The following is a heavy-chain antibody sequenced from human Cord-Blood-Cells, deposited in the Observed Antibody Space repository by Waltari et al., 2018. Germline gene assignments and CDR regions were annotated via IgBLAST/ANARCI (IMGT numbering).Heavy chain of an antibody. J-gene: IGHJ6*03. CDR2: INHSGST. D-gene: IGHD6-13*01. V-gene: IGHV4-34*01. Sequence: QVQLQQWGAGLLKPSETLSLTCAVYGGSFSGYYWSWIRQPPGKGLEWIGEINHSGSTNYHPSLKSRVTISVDTSKNQFSLKLSSVTAADTAVYYCARGVKQQLVLYYYYYMDVWGKGTTVTVSS. CDR1: GGSFSGYY. CDR3: ARGVKQQLVLYYYYYMDV.